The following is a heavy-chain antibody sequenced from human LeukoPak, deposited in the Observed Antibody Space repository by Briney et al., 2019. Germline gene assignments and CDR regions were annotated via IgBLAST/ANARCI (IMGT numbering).Heavy chain of an antibody. Sequence: GASVKVSCKASGGTFSSYAISWVRQAPGQGLEWMGGIIPIFGTANYAQKFQGRVTITADEFTSTAYMELSSLRSEDTAVYYCARGQWLVSFDYWGQGTLVTVSS. D-gene: IGHD6-19*01. J-gene: IGHJ4*02. CDR3: ARGQWLVSFDY. CDR1: GGTFSSYA. V-gene: IGHV1-69*13. CDR2: IIPIFGTA.